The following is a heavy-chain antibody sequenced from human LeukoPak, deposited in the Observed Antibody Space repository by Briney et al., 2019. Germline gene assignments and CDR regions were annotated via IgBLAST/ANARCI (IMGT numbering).Heavy chain of an antibody. CDR1: GDSVSSHH. CDR3: VRGGHYDFWSGYYAHMDV. Sequence: PSETLSLTCIVSGDSVSSHHWSWIRQPPGKGLEWIGYVYYNGSTEYTPSLKSRVSISIDTSKNQFSLRLSSVTAADTAVYHCVRGGHYDFWSGYYAHMDVWGQGTTVTVSS. J-gene: IGHJ6*02. V-gene: IGHV4-59*02. CDR2: VYYNGST. D-gene: IGHD3-3*01.